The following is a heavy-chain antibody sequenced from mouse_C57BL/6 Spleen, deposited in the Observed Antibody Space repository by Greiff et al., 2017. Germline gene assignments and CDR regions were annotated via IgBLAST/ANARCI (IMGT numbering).Heavy chain of an antibody. CDR1: GYTFTSYW. CDR2: IYPGSGST. Sequence: VQLQQSGAELVKPGASVKMSCKASGYTFTSYWITWVKQRPGQGLEWIGDIYPGSGSTNYNEKFKSKATLTVDTSSSTAYMQLSSLTSEDSAVYYCARSDRTRNYFDYWGQGTTLTVSS. V-gene: IGHV1-55*01. CDR3: ARSDRTRNYFDY. D-gene: IGHD2-14*01. J-gene: IGHJ2*01.